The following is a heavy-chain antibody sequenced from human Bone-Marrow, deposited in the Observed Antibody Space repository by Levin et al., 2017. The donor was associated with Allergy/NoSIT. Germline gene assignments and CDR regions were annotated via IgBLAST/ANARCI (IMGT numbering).Heavy chain of an antibody. CDR3: ATRGNTYGYFDS. V-gene: IGHV3-23*01. CDR2: ISGSGGST. D-gene: IGHD5-18*01. J-gene: IGHJ4*02. CDR1: GFTISTYA. Sequence: AGGSLRLSCAASGFTISTYAMTWVRQAPGKGLEWASTISGSGGSTYYADSVKGRFTISRDTSKNTLFLQMNSLRAEDTAVYYCATRGNTYGYFDSWGQGSLVTVSS.